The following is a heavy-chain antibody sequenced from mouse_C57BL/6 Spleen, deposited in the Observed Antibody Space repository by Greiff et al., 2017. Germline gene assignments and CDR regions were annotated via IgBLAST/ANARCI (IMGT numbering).Heavy chain of an antibody. Sequence: EVQVVESGGGLVKPGGSLKLSCAASGFTFSDYGMHWVRQAPEKGLEWVAYISSGSSTIYYADTVKGRFTISRDNAKTTLFLQMTSLRSEDTAMYYCARHWDVDYAMDYWGQGTSVTVSS. CDR3: ARHWDVDYAMDY. CDR1: GFTFSDYG. D-gene: IGHD4-1*01. J-gene: IGHJ4*01. CDR2: ISSGSSTI. V-gene: IGHV5-17*01.